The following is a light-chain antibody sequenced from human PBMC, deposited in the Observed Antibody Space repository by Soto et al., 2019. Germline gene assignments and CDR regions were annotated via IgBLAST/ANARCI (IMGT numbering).Light chain of an antibody. J-gene: IGKJ5*01. CDR3: QHSGAAPIT. V-gene: IGKV3-20*01. CDR2: GAS. CDR1: QSVGGN. Sequence: EIVLTPSLGSLSLPPGDRATLPCRASQSVGGNVAWYQQIPGQPPKLLIFGASSRATGIADKFSGSGSGTDFTLTISRLEPEDFALYYCQHSGAAPITFGQGTRLEI.